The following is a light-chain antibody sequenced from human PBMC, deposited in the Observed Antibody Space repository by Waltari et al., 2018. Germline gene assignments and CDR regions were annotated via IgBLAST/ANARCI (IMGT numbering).Light chain of an antibody. J-gene: IGKJ2*01. V-gene: IGKV4-1*01. CDR1: QNILYSSNSKNY. CDR2: WAS. Sequence: DIVMTQSPDFLAVSLGERATINCKSSQNILYSSNSKNYLAWYQHKPGQPPKLLIYWASTREPVVPDRFSGSGSETDFTLTISSLQAEDVAVYYCQQYYSIPYTFGQGTKLEIK. CDR3: QQYYSIPYT.